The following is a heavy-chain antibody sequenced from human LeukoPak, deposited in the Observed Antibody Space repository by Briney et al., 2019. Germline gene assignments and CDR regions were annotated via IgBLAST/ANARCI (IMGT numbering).Heavy chain of an antibody. V-gene: IGHV4-59*01. D-gene: IGHD3-22*01. CDR1: GGSISSYY. Sequence: SETLSLTCTVSGGSISSYYWSWIRQPPGKGLEWIGYIYYSGSTNYNPSLKSRVPISVDTSKNQFSLKLSSVTAADTAVYYCARGGDYYYDSSGYYQPYDYWGQGTLVTVSS. J-gene: IGHJ4*02. CDR3: ARGGDYYYDSSGYYQPYDY. CDR2: IYYSGST.